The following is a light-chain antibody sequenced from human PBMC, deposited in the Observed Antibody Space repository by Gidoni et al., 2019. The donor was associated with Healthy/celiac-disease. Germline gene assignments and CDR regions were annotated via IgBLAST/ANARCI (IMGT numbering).Light chain of an antibody. CDR2: WAS. V-gene: IGKV4-1*01. Sequence: DIVMTHSPDSLAVSLGERATINCKSSQSVLYSSNNKNYLAWYQQKPGQPPKLLIYWASTRESGVPDRFSGSGSGTDFTLTISSLQAEDVAVYYCQQYYSTPWTFXQXTKVXIK. CDR1: QSVLYSSNNKNY. J-gene: IGKJ1*01. CDR3: QQYYSTPWT.